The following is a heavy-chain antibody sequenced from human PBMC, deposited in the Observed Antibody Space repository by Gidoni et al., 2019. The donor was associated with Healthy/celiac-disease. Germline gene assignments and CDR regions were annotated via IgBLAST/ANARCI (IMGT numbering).Heavy chain of an antibody. Sequence: QVQLVESGGGVVQPGRSLRLSCAASGFTFSSYGMHWVRQAPGKGLEWVAVIWYDGSNKYYADSVKGRFTISRDNSKNTLYLQMNSLRAEDTAVYYCAREKDTAMVTPIDYWGQGTLVTVSS. V-gene: IGHV3-33*01. D-gene: IGHD5-18*01. CDR2: IWYDGSNK. J-gene: IGHJ4*02. CDR1: GFTFSSYG. CDR3: AREKDTAMVTPIDY.